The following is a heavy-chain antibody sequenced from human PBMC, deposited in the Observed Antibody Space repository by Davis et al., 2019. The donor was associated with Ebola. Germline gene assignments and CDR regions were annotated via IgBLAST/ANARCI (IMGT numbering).Heavy chain of an antibody. CDR1: GFTFSTHA. J-gene: IGHJ6*02. D-gene: IGHD5-24*01. V-gene: IGHV3-30*04. CDR3: AKDSEEMATIPLYYYYYGMDV. Sequence: GGSLRLSCAASGFTFSTHAMHWVRQAPGKGLEWVAVISYDGSNKYYADSVKGRFTISRDNSKNTLYLQMNSLRAEDTAVYYCAKDSEEMATIPLYYYYYGMDVWGQGTTVTVSS. CDR2: ISYDGSNK.